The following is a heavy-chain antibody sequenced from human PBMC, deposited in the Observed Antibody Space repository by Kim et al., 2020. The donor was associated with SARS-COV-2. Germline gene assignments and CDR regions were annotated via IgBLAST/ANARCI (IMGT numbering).Heavy chain of an antibody. J-gene: IGHJ3*02. D-gene: IGHD2-8*01. Sequence: GGSLRLSCAASGFTFNNYAMHWVRQAPGKGLQWVAGTTYKGSIQFYGDPVQGRFTVSRDYSKNTLYLQMNSLRAEDTAMYYCARFNSIHMIYPTRGAFVMWPQGTSVTLSS. CDR3: ARFNSIHMIYPTRGAFVM. V-gene: IGHV3-30*04. CDR1: GFTFNNYA. CDR2: TTYKGSIQ.